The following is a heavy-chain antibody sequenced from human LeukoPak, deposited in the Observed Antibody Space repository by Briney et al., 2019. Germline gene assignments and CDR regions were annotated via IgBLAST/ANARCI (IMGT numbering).Heavy chain of an antibody. D-gene: IGHD3-22*01. CDR1: GGSISSSSYY. V-gene: IGHV4-39*07. CDR3: ATSNPPYYAIRDYYYYYGMDV. Sequence: SETLSLTCTVSGGSISSSSYYWGWIRQPPGKGLEWIGSIYYSGSTYYNPSLKSRVTISVDTSKNQFSLKLSSVTAADTAVYYCATSNPPYYAIRDYYYYYGMDVWGQGTTVTVSS. CDR2: IYYSGST. J-gene: IGHJ6*02.